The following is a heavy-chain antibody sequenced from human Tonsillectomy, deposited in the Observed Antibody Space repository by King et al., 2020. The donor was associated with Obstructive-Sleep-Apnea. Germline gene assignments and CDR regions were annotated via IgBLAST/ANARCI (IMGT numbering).Heavy chain of an antibody. CDR3: ARHPYYDSSGSNFDY. Sequence: VQLVESGAEVKKPGESLKISCKGSVYSFTTYWIGWVRQMPGKGLEWMGIIYPGDSDTRYSPSFQDQVTISADKSCNTAFLQWSSLKASDTAMYYCARHPYYDSSGSNFDYWGQGTLVTVSS. CDR2: IYPGDSDT. J-gene: IGHJ4*02. V-gene: IGHV5-51*01. D-gene: IGHD3-22*01. CDR1: VYSFTTYW.